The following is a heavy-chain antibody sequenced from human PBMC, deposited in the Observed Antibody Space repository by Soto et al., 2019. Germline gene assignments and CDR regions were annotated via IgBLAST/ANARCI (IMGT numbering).Heavy chain of an antibody. CDR2: IIAYNCNT. J-gene: IGHJ6*02. D-gene: IGHD3-3*01. CDR3: ARDMGRTRAYYDFWSGYSPGHYYGMDV. V-gene: IGHV1-18*04. CDR1: GYTXTSYG. Sequence: SXKVSYKASGYTXTSYGISLVRQAPGQGLEWIGWIIAYNCNTNYAQKLQGRVTMTTETSTSTAYMELRSLRSDDTAVYYCARDMGRTRAYYDFWSGYSPGHYYGMDVWGQGTTFTVS.